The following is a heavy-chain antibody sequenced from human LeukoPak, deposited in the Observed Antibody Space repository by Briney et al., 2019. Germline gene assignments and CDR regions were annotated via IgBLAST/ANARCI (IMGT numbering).Heavy chain of an antibody. Sequence: ASVKVSCKVSGYTLTELSMHWVRQAPGKGLEWMGGFDPEDGETIYAQKFQGRVTMTEDTSTDTACMGLSSLRSEDTAVYYCATEAPHRRPDVAYDILTGENWFDPWGQGTLVTVSS. CDR2: FDPEDGET. D-gene: IGHD3-9*01. J-gene: IGHJ5*02. CDR3: ATEAPHRRPDVAYDILTGENWFDP. CDR1: GYTLTELS. V-gene: IGHV1-24*01.